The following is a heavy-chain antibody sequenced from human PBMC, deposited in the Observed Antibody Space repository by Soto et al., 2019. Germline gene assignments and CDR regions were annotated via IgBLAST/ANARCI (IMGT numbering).Heavy chain of an antibody. Sequence: QVQLVESGGGVVQPGRSLRLSCAASGFTFSSYAMHWVRQAPGKGLEWVAVISYDGSNTYYADSVKGRFTISRDNSKNTLYLQMNSLRAEDTAVYYCARDLGAYSSRGRYYYGMDVWGQGTTVTVSS. V-gene: IGHV3-30-3*01. CDR2: ISYDGSNT. CDR1: GFTFSSYA. J-gene: IGHJ6*02. D-gene: IGHD6-13*01. CDR3: ARDLGAYSSRGRYYYGMDV.